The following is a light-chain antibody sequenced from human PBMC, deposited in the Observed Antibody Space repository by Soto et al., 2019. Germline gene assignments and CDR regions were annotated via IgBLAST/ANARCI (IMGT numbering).Light chain of an antibody. CDR3: GTWDNSLSGWV. Sequence: QSVLTQPPSVSAAPGQKVTISCSGSSSDIGNNYVSWYQQLPGMAPKLLIYDDNKRPSGIPDRFSGSKSDTSATLGITGLQTGDEADYYCGTWDNSLSGWVFGGGTKVTVL. V-gene: IGLV1-51*01. CDR2: DDN. J-gene: IGLJ3*02. CDR1: SSDIGNNY.